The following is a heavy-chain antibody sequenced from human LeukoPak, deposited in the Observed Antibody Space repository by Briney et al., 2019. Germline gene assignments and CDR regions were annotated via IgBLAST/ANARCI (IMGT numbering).Heavy chain of an antibody. CDR1: GYTFTSYG. J-gene: IGHJ3*02. V-gene: IGHV1-18*01. Sequence: ASVKVSCKASGYTFTSYGISWVRQAPGQGLEWMGWISAYNGNRNYAQKLQGRVTMTTDTSTSTAYMELRSLRSDDTAGYYCERVKETIGVARGSHAFDIWGQGTMVTVSS. D-gene: IGHD3-22*01. CDR3: ERVKETIGVARGSHAFDI. CDR2: ISAYNGNR.